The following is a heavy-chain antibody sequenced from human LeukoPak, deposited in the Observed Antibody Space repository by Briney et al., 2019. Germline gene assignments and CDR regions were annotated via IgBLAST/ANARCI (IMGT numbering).Heavy chain of an antibody. CDR3: ARVMSPGFGELWPDYYYYMDV. J-gene: IGHJ6*03. V-gene: IGHV3-21*01. Sequence: GGSLRLSCAASGFTFSSYSMNWVRQAPGKGLEWVSSIGSSSSYIYYADSVKGRFTISRDNAKNSLYLQMNSLRAEDTAVYYCARVMSPGFGELWPDYYYYMDVWGKGTTVTVSS. D-gene: IGHD3-10*01. CDR2: IGSSSSYI. CDR1: GFTFSSYS.